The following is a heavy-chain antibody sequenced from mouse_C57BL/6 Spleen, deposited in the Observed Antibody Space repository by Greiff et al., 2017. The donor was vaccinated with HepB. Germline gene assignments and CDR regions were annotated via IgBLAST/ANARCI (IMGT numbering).Heavy chain of an antibody. CDR1: GYTFTSYW. CDR3: ARDKDYGAWFAY. D-gene: IGHD1-1*02. CDR2: IDPSDSET. J-gene: IGHJ3*01. V-gene: IGHV1-52*01. Sequence: QVQLKQPGAELVRPGSSVKLSCKASGYTFTSYWMHWVKQRPIQGLEWIGNIDPSDSETHYNQKFKDKATLTVDKSSSTAYMQLSSLTSEDSAVYYCARDKDYGAWFAYWGQGTLVTVSA.